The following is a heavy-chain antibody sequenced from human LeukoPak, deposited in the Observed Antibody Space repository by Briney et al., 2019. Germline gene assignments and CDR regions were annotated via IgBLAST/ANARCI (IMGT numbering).Heavy chain of an antibody. CDR1: DFTFSSYD. Sequence: PGGSLRLSCAASDFTFSSYDMHWVRQAPGKGLEWVSYISSSGSPIYYADSVKGRFTISRDNAKNSLYLQMDSLRAEDTAVYYCARDRTRGYCSGDYCKDLNWFFDLWGRGTLVTVSS. CDR2: ISSSGSPI. D-gene: IGHD2-15*01. J-gene: IGHJ2*01. V-gene: IGHV3-48*03. CDR3: ARDRTRGYCSGDYCKDLNWFFDL.